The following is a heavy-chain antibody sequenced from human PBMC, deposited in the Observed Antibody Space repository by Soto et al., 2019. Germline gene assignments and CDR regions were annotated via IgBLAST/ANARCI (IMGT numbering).Heavy chain of an antibody. V-gene: IGHV4-38-2*02. CDR2: IYHSGST. CDR3: ATDNAHLAWFDP. J-gene: IGHJ5*02. Sequence: SETLSLTCAVSGYSISSGYYWGWIRQPPGKGLEWIGSIYHSGSTYYNPSLKSRVTISVDTSKNQFSLKLSSVTAADTAVYYCATDNAHLAWFDPWGQGTLVTVSS. CDR1: GYSISSGYY.